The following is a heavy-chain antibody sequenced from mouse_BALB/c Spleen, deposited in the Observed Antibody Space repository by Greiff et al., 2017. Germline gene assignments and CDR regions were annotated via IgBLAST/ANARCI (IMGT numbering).Heavy chain of an antibody. CDR1: GYTFSSYW. J-gene: IGHJ4*01. Sequence: VQLQQSGAELMKPGASVKISCKATGYTFSSYWIEWVKQRTGHGLEWIGEILPGSGSTNYNEKFKGKATFTADTSSNTAYMQLSSLTSEDSAVYYCAPTARATAMDYWGQGTSVTVSS. CDR2: ILPGSGST. CDR3: APTARATAMDY. D-gene: IGHD3-2*01. V-gene: IGHV1-9*01.